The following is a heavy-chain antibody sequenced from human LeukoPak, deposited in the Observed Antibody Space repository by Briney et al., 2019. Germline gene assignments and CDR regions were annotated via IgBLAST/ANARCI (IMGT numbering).Heavy chain of an antibody. CDR2: IKPSGGGT. CDR3: ARDHFDSSGYYYLLGYFEH. J-gene: IGHJ1*01. V-gene: IGHV1-46*01. Sequence: GASVKVSCKASGYTFTNYYVHWVPQAPGQGLEWMGIIKPSGGGTSYALKFQGRVTMTRDTSTSTAYMELSSLRSEDTAVYYCARDHFDSSGYYYLLGYFEHWGQGTLVTVSS. D-gene: IGHD3-22*01. CDR1: GYTFTNYY.